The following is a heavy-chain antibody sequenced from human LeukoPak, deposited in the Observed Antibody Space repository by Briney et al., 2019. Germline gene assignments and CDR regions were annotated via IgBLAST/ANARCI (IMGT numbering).Heavy chain of an antibody. V-gene: IGHV3-30*01. D-gene: IGHD6-6*01. CDR3: ARDGGGRWIAARRDYYYYMDV. Sequence: GGSLRLSCAASGFTFSSYAMHWVRQAPGEGLEWVAVISYDGSNKYYADSVKGRFTISRDNSKNTLYLQMNSLRAEDTAVYYCARDGGGRWIAARRDYYYYMDVWGKGTTVTVSS. J-gene: IGHJ6*03. CDR1: GFTFSSYA. CDR2: ISYDGSNK.